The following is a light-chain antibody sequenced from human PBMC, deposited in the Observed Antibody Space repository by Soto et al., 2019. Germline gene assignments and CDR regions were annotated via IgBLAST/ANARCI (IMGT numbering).Light chain of an antibody. CDR3: QQYQSWPLT. J-gene: IGKJ4*01. CDR1: QSVNSN. CDR2: GAF. V-gene: IGKV3-15*01. Sequence: EIVMTQSPATLSVSPGERATLSCWASQSVNSNLAWYQQKPGQAPRLLFYGAFTRATGIPPRFRGGGSGTEFTLTISSLHSEDFAVYYCQQYQSWPLTFGGGSKVEIK.